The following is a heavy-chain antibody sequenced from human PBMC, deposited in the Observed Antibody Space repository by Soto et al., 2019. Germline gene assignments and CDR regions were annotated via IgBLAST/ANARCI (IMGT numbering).Heavy chain of an antibody. CDR3: ARLIGNSWLDS. CDR2: TYCRSKWYN. D-gene: IGHD2-8*01. J-gene: IGHJ5*01. CDR1: VDIVSTNNAS. Sequence: SQTPAHTHAISVDIVSTNNASWDRVTQSPSRGLEWLGRTYCRSKWYNDYAVSVKGRITINPDTSNNQLSLQLNSVTPVDTAVYYCARLIGNSWLDSWGQGTLVTVSS. V-gene: IGHV6-1*01.